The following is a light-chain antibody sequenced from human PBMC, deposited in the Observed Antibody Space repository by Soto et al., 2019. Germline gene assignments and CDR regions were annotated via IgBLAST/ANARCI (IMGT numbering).Light chain of an antibody. CDR1: PSVANF. CDR2: GAS. J-gene: IGKJ1*01. CDR3: QQYGTSPWT. Sequence: EIVLTQSPATLSLSPGERATLSCRASPSVANFVAWYQQKPGQAPRLLIYGASTRATGIPARFSGSGSGTDFTLAISRLEPEDFAVYYCQQYGTSPWTFGQGTKVDIK. V-gene: IGKV3-20*01.